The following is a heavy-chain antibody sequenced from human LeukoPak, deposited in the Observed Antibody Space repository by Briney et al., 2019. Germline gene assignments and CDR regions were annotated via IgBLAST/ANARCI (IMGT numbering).Heavy chain of an antibody. CDR1: GFTFSSYG. V-gene: IGHV3-23*01. CDR3: ARDYGDYGPDY. Sequence: GGTLRLSCAASGFTFSSYGMSWVRQAPGKGLEWVSAISGSGGSTYYADSVKGRFTISRDNAKNSLYLQMNSLRAEDTAVYYCARDYGDYGPDYWGQGTLVTVSS. J-gene: IGHJ4*02. CDR2: ISGSGGST. D-gene: IGHD4-17*01.